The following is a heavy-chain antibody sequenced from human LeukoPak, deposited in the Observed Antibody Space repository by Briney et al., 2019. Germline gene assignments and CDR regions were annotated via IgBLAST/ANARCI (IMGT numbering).Heavy chain of an antibody. Sequence: SETLSLTCTVSGGSIGSSSYYWGWIRQPPGKGLNWIGSIYYSGSTYYNPSLKSRVTISVDTSKNQFSLKLSSVTAADTAVYYCARVGGYDFWSGYQYPHFDYWGQGTLVTVSS. CDR2: IYYSGST. V-gene: IGHV4-39*07. J-gene: IGHJ4*02. CDR1: GGSIGSSSYY. D-gene: IGHD3-3*01. CDR3: ARVGGYDFWSGYQYPHFDY.